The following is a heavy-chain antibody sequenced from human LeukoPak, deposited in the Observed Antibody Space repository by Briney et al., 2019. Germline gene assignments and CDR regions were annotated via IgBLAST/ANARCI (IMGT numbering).Heavy chain of an antibody. J-gene: IGHJ4*02. CDR1: GYTFTGYY. CDR3: AREITVAASYYFDY. CDR2: INPNSGGT. V-gene: IGHV1-2*02. D-gene: IGHD6-19*01. Sequence: ASVKVSCKASGYTFTGYYMHWVRQAPGQGLGWMGWINPNSGGTNYAQKFQGRVTMTRDTSISTAYMELSRLRSDDTAVYYCAREITVAASYYFDYWGQGTLVTVSS.